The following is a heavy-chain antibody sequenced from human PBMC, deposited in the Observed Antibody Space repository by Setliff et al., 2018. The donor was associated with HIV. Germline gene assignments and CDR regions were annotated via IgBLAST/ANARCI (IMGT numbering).Heavy chain of an antibody. CDR2: IYHGGTT. CDR3: VRDPPLITYGPDHPFDI. V-gene: IGHV4-38-2*02. J-gene: IGHJ3*02. Sequence: SETLSLTCTVSDYSINSDYYWGWIRQPPGKGLEWIGSIYHGGTTYYNPSLRSRVTISEDTSKNQFSLTLTSVTAADTAVYYCVRDPPLITYGPDHPFDIWGQGTMVTVSS. CDR1: DYSINSDYY. D-gene: IGHD3-10*01.